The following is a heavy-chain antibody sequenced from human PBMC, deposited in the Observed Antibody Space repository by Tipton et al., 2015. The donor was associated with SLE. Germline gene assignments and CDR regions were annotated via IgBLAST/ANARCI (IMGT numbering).Heavy chain of an antibody. Sequence: SLRLSCATSGFSFRHYAMSWVRRAPGKGLEWVGFVRSDGTTEYAPSVKGRFTISRDDSQTTAYLQMNSLKNEDTAMYYCARTLLLWGYDSDFDYWGQGTLVTVSS. V-gene: IGHV3-49*04. CDR1: GFSFRHYA. CDR3: ARTLLLWGYDSDFDY. D-gene: IGHD5-12*01. J-gene: IGHJ4*02. CDR2: VRSDGTT.